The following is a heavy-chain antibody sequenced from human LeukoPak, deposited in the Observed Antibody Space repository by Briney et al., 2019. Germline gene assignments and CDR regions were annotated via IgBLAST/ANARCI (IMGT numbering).Heavy chain of an antibody. Sequence: PGGSLRLSCAASGFTLSSYSLNWVRQAPGKGLDGVSYISSSSTHIYYADSVKGRFTISRRNARTSLYLQMNSLRAEDTAIYYCARSEHSSSSFDYWGQGTLVTVSS. CDR2: ISSSSTHI. CDR1: GFTLSSYS. CDR3: ARSEHSSSSFDY. J-gene: IGHJ4*02. D-gene: IGHD6-6*01. V-gene: IGHV3-21*01.